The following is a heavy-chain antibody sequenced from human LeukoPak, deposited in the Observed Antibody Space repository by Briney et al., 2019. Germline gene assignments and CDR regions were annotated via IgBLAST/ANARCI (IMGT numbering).Heavy chain of an antibody. Sequence: GGSLRLSCAASEFTFSRHYMSWIRRAPGKGLEWVSYISNSGDYTNYADSVKGRFTISRNNAENSLYLQVNMLRAEDTAVYYCAKGRADAYTFDYWGQGTLVTISS. CDR2: ISNSGDYT. D-gene: IGHD5-24*01. CDR3: AKGRADAYTFDY. CDR1: EFTFSRHY. J-gene: IGHJ4*02. V-gene: IGHV3-11*05.